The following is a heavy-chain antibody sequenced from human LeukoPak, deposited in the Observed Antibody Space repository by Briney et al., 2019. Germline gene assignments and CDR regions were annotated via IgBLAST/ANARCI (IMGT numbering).Heavy chain of an antibody. CDR2: INPNSGGT. Sequence: ASVKGSCKASGYTFTAYYMHWVRHAPGQGLEWMGWINPNSGGTNYAQKFQGRVTMTRDTSISTAYMELSRVRSGDTAVYYCGISGYGDSVINWGQGTLVTVSS. J-gene: IGHJ4*02. CDR3: GISGYGDSVIN. V-gene: IGHV1-2*02. CDR1: GYTFTAYY. D-gene: IGHD4-17*01.